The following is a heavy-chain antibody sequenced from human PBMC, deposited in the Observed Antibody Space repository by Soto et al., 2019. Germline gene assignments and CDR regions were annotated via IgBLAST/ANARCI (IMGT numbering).Heavy chain of an antibody. CDR1: GFTFSTYA. D-gene: IGHD3-22*01. V-gene: IGHV3-23*01. Sequence: PGGSLRLSCAASGFTFSTYAMAWVRQAPGKGLEWVSGVSASGLNTDYADPVKGRFYISRDNSKNSLYLQMNSLRDEDTAVYYCARDNYNGSGYYKFHFDYWGQGALVTVSS. CDR2: VSASGLNT. J-gene: IGHJ4*02. CDR3: ARDNYNGSGYYKFHFDY.